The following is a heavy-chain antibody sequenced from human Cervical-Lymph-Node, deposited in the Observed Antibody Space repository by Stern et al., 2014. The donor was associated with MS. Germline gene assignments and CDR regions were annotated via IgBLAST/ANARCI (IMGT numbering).Heavy chain of an antibody. CDR2: ISWNSNNI. CDR1: GFTFDDCA. CDR3: AKDISERHYYFDS. V-gene: IGHV3-9*01. D-gene: IGHD3-16*02. J-gene: IGHJ4*02. Sequence: VQLVESGGGSVQPGRSLRLSCAASGFTFDDCAMHWVRQVPGKGLEWVSGISWNSNNIGYADSVRGRFTISRDNAKNSLYLRMNGLRPEDTALYYCAKDISERHYYFDSWGEGTLVTVSS.